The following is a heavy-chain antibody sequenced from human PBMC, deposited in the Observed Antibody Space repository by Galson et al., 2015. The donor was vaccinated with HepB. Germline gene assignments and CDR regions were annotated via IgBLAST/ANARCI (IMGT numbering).Heavy chain of an antibody. Sequence: SLRLSCAASGFTVSSNYMSWVRQAPGKGLEWVSVIYSGGSTYYADSVKGRFTISRDNSKNTLYLQMNSLRAEDTAVYYCARVGGSSWYGYYFDYWGQGTLVTVSS. CDR2: IYSGGST. CDR1: GFTVSSNY. J-gene: IGHJ4*02. V-gene: IGHV3-53*01. D-gene: IGHD6-13*01. CDR3: ARVGGSSWYGYYFDY.